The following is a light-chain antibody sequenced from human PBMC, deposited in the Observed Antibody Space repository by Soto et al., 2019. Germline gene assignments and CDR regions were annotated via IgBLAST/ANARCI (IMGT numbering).Light chain of an antibody. V-gene: IGLV1-47*01. CDR1: SSNIGSNY. J-gene: IGLJ1*01. Sequence: QSVLTQPPSASGTPGQRVTISWSGSSSNIGSNYVCWYQQLPGTAPKLLIYRNNQRPSGVPDRFSGSKSGTSASLAISGLRSEDEADYYWAAWDDSLSGDVFGTGTKVTVL. CDR3: AAWDDSLSGDV. CDR2: RNN.